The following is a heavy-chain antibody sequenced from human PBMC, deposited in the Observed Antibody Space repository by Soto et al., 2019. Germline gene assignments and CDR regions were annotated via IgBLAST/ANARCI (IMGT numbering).Heavy chain of an antibody. CDR3: ARDLWGYCGTDCYPLDV. J-gene: IGHJ6*02. CDR2: IYYSGNT. D-gene: IGHD2-21*02. V-gene: IGHV4-39*07. CDR1: GGSISSSSYY. Sequence: PSETLSLTCTVSGGSISSSSYYWGWIRQPPGKGLEWIGSIYYSGNTYYNPSFKSRVTISVDTSKNQFSLKLNSATAADTAVYYCARDLWGYCGTDCYPLDVWGQGTTVTVSS.